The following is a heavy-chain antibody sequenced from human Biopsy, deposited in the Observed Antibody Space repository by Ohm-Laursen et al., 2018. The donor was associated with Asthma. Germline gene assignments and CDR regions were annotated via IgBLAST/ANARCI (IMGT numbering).Heavy chain of an antibody. Sequence: SLRLSCAASVFTFGDYWMSWVRQVPGKGLEWVANIKHDVTEKNHVDSLRGRFTISRDNAKNSLYLQMNGLSAEDTAVYYCARTFHFWSPYHAEHYQLWGQGTLVTVSS. CDR1: VFTFGDYW. V-gene: IGHV3-7*01. CDR2: IKHDVTEK. CDR3: ARTFHFWSPYHAEHYQL. D-gene: IGHD3-3*02. J-gene: IGHJ1*01.